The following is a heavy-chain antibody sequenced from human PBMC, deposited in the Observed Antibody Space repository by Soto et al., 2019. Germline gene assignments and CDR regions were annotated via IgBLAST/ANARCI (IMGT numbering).Heavy chain of an antibody. CDR2: IKQDGSEK. J-gene: IGHJ3*02. Sequence: SGGSLRLSCAASGFTFSSYWMSWVRQAPGKGLEWVANIKQDGSEKYYVDSVKGRFTISRDNAKNSLYLQMNSLRAEDTAVYYCARRFWSGYSSPLGAFDIWGQGTMVTVSS. D-gene: IGHD3-3*01. CDR1: GFTFSSYW. V-gene: IGHV3-7*01. CDR3: ARRFWSGYSSPLGAFDI.